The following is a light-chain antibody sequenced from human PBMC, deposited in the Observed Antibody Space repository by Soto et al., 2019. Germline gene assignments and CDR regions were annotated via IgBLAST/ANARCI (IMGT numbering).Light chain of an antibody. CDR1: SSDVGGYNY. Sequence: QSALTQPASVSGSPGQSITISCTGTSSDVGGYNYVSWYQQHPGKAPKLMMYEVSNRPSGVSNRVSGSKSGNTASLTISGLQAEDEADSYCSSYTSSSTLVVFGGGTKLTVL. CDR2: EVS. J-gene: IGLJ2*01. V-gene: IGLV2-14*01. CDR3: SSYTSSSTLVV.